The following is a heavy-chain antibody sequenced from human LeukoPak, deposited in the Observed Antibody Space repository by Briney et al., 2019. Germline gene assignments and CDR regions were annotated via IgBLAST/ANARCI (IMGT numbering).Heavy chain of an antibody. CDR3: AKVLAAAGPAGMDV. V-gene: IGHV3-11*01. CDR2: ISSSGSTL. CDR1: GFTFSDYY. J-gene: IGHJ6*02. Sequence: GGSLRLSCAASGFTFSDYYMSWIRQAPGKGLEWVSYISSSGSTLYYADSVKGRFTISRDNAKNSLYLQMNSLRAEDTAVYYCAKVLAAAGPAGMDVWGQGTTVTVSS. D-gene: IGHD6-13*01.